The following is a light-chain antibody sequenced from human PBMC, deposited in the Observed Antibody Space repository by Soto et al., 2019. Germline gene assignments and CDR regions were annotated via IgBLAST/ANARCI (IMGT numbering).Light chain of an antibody. J-gene: IGKJ2*01. Sequence: AIQLTQSPSSLSASVGDRVTITCRASQGISSALAWYQQKPGKAPKLLIYDASSLESGVPSRFSGSGSGTDFTLIISSLQPEDFATYYCQQFNSYLYTFGQGTKLEIK. V-gene: IGKV1-13*02. CDR2: DAS. CDR1: QGISSA. CDR3: QQFNSYLYT.